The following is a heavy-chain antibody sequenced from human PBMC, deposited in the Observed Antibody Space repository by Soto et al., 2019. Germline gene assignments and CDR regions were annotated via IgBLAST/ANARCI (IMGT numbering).Heavy chain of an antibody. J-gene: IGHJ6*02. CDR3: ARGKYITMVRGGYYYYYGMDV. CDR1: GGSFSCYY. Sequence: TSETLSLTCAVYGGSFSCYYWSWIRQPPGKGLEWIGEINHSGSTNYNPSLKSRVTISVDTSKNQFSLKLSSVTAADTAVYYCARGKYITMVRGGYYYYYGMDVWGQGTTVTVSS. CDR2: INHSGST. V-gene: IGHV4-34*01. D-gene: IGHD3-10*01.